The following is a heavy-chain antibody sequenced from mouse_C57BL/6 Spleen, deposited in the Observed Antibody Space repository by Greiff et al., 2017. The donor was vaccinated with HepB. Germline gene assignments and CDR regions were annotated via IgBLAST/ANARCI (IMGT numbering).Heavy chain of an antibody. CDR3: ARTRYYYGSSLPSDY. Sequence: QVQLQQPGPELVKPGASVKLSCKASGYTFTSYWMHWVKQRPGQGLEWIGNIYPSNGGTNYNEKFKSKATLTVDKSSSTAYMQLSSLTSEDSAVYSCARTRYYYGSSLPSDYWGQGTTLTVSS. CDR2: IYPSNGGT. V-gene: IGHV1-53*01. CDR1: GYTFTSYW. D-gene: IGHD1-1*01. J-gene: IGHJ2*01.